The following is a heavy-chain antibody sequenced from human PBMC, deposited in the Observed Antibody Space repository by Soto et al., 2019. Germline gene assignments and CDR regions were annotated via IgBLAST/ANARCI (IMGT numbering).Heavy chain of an antibody. Sequence: GGSLRLSCAASGFTFSSYGMHWVRQAPGKGLEWVAVIWYDGSNKYYADSVKGRFTISRDNSKNTLYLQMNSLRAEDTAVYYCARDTLYPTSQVDYWGQGTLVTVSS. CDR1: GFTFSSYG. CDR2: IWYDGSNK. D-gene: IGHD2-15*01. CDR3: ARDTLYPTSQVDY. V-gene: IGHV3-33*01. J-gene: IGHJ4*02.